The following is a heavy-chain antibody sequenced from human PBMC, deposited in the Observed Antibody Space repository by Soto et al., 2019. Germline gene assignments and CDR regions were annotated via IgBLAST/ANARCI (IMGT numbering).Heavy chain of an antibody. Sequence: QVQLVQSGAEVKKPGSSVKVSCKASGDTFSFYTINWVRQAPGLGLEWMGRVNPIVSMSNYAQKFQGRVTITADKSTNTAYTQLSSLISEDTAIYYCAANYGSGYRAFDYWGQGALVTVSS. J-gene: IGHJ4*02. V-gene: IGHV1-69*02. CDR2: VNPIVSMS. CDR1: GDTFSFYT. CDR3: AANYGSGYRAFDY. D-gene: IGHD3-10*01.